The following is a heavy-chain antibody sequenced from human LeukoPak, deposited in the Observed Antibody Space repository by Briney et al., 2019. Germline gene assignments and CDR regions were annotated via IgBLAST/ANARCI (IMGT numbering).Heavy chain of an antibody. D-gene: IGHD3-22*01. J-gene: IGHJ4*02. V-gene: IGHV3-7*01. CDR1: GFTLSSYW. CDR3: ARGRSYYDSSGYYYPSPFDY. Sequence: GGSLRLSCAASGFTLSSYWMSWVRQAPGKGLEWVANIKQDGSEKYYVDSVKGRFTISRDNAKSSLYLQMNSLRAEDTAVYYCARGRSYYDSSGYYYPSPFDYWGQGTLVTVSS. CDR2: IKQDGSEK.